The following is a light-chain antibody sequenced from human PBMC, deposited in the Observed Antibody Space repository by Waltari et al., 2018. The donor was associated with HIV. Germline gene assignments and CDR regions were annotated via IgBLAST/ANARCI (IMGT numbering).Light chain of an antibody. CDR1: SGSVSTTSF. CDR2: STN. CDR3: LVHMGHGAWV. V-gene: IGLV8-61*01. Sequence: QTVVTQEPSFSVSPGGTVTLTCGLNSGSVSTTSFPSWYQQTPGQDPRPLIYSTNSRSSGVPERFSGSILGNKAALTITGAQADDESDYYCLVHMGHGAWVFGGGTKLTVL. J-gene: IGLJ3*02.